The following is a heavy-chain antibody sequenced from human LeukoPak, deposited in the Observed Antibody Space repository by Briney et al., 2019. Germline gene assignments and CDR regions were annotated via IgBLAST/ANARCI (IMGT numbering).Heavy chain of an antibody. Sequence: GGSLRLSCAASGFTFSSYGMHWVRQAPGKGLEWVAVIWYDGSNKYYADSVKGRFTISRDNSKNTLYLQMNSLRAEDTAVYYCAKDRKYQLLEHFQHWGQGTLVTVSP. CDR3: AKDRKYQLLEHFQH. CDR1: GFTFSSYG. CDR2: IWYDGSNK. J-gene: IGHJ1*01. D-gene: IGHD2-2*01. V-gene: IGHV3-30*02.